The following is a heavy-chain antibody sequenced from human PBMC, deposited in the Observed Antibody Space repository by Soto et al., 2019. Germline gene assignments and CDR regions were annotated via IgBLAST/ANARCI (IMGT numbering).Heavy chain of an antibody. V-gene: IGHV3-23*01. CDR1: GFTFSRYA. J-gene: IGHJ4*02. Sequence: GGSLRLSCAASGFTFSRYAMSWVRQAPGKGLEWVSAISGSGGSTYYADSVKGRFTISRDNSKNTLYLQMNSLRAEDTAVYYCAKDQGDYGVLGAYWGQGTLVTVSS. CDR2: ISGSGGST. D-gene: IGHD4-17*01. CDR3: AKDQGDYGVLGAY.